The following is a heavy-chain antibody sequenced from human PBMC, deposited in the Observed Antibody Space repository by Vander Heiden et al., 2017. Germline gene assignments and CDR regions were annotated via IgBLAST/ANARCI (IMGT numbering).Heavy chain of an antibody. J-gene: IGHJ4*02. CDR1: GFTFSSYA. Sequence: EVQLLESGGGLVQPGGSLRLSCAASGFTFSSYAMSWVRQAPGKGLEWVSAISGSGGSTDDADSVKGRFTISRDNSKNTLYLKMNSRRAEDTAVYYWAKDRGLPRGWGQGTLVTVSS. V-gene: IGHV3-23*01. D-gene: IGHD4-17*01. CDR2: ISGSGGST. CDR3: AKDRGLPRG.